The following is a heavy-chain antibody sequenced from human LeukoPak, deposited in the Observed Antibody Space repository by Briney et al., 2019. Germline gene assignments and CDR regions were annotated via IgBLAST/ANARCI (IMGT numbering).Heavy chain of an antibody. CDR1: GFTFSSYA. CDR3: VSNPYSSSSQKYYYYYGMDV. J-gene: IGHJ6*02. Sequence: PGGSLRLSCAASGFTFSSYAMSWVRQAPGKGLEWVSAISGSGGSTYYADSVKGRFTISRDNSKNTLYLQMNSLRAEDTAVYYCVSNPYSSSSQKYYYYYGMDVWGQGTTVTVSS. CDR2: ISGSGGST. V-gene: IGHV3-23*01. D-gene: IGHD6-6*01.